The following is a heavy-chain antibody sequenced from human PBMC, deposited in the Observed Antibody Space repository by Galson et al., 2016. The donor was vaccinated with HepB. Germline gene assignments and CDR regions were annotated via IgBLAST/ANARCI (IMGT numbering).Heavy chain of an antibody. J-gene: IGHJ4*02. CDR1: GFTFSGSA. CDR3: TTLAVTAFDY. CDR2: IRSKANTYAT. Sequence: SLRLSCAASGFTFSGSAMHWVRQAPGKGLEWVGRIRSKANTYATTYAESVKGRFTISRDDSKNTAYLQMNSLKTEDTAVYYCTTLAVTAFDYWGQGTLVTVSS. V-gene: IGHV3-73*01. D-gene: IGHD2-21*02.